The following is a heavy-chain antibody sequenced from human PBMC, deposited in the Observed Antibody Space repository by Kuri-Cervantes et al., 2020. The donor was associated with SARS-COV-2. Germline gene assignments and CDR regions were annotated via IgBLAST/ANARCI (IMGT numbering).Heavy chain of an antibody. V-gene: IGHV3-23*01. D-gene: IGHD3-3*01. CDR1: GFTSSSIA. CDR2: ISGSGGST. J-gene: IGHJ6*02. Sequence: GGSLRLSWAASGFTSSSIAMSWVPRAPGKGLEWVPAISGSGGSTYYADSVKGRFTISRDNSKNTLNLQMNSLRAEDTAGYYCAKGYDSGSGYYPHRHGMDVWGQGTTVTVSS. CDR3: AKGYDSGSGYYPHRHGMDV.